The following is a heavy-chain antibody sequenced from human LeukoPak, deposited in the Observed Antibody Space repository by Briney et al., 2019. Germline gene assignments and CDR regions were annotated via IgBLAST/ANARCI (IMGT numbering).Heavy chain of an antibody. CDR1: GGTFSSYA. D-gene: IGHD2/OR15-2a*01. Sequence: ASVKVSCKASGGTFSSYAISWVRQAPGQGLEWMGRIIPILGIANYAQKFQGRVTITADKSTSTAYMELSSLRSEDTAVYYCARPDTDDYYFFDYWGQGTLVTVSS. J-gene: IGHJ4*02. V-gene: IGHV1-69*04. CDR2: IIPILGIA. CDR3: ARPDTDDYYFFDY.